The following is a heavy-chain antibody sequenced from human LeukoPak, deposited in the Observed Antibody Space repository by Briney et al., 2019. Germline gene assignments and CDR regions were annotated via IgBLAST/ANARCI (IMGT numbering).Heavy chain of an antibody. J-gene: IGHJ4*02. Sequence: PSETLSLTCTVSGGSISSSTYYWGWIRHPPGKGLGWIGSINYSGSTYYNPSLKSRVTISVDTSKNQFSLKLSSVTAADTAVYYCANWRQTNSSIDYWGQGNLVTVSS. CDR3: ANWRQTNSSIDY. V-gene: IGHV4-39*01. D-gene: IGHD1-1*01. CDR1: GGSISSSTYY. CDR2: INYSGST.